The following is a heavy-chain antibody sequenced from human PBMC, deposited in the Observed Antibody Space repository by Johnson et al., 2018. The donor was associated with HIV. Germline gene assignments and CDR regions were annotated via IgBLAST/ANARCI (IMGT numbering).Heavy chain of an antibody. CDR1: GFTFDDYG. D-gene: IGHD3-22*01. CDR3: ARQHYYDSSGQGGEPKNAFDI. CDR2: IDWNGGRQ. Sequence: VQLVESGGGVVRPGGSLRLSCAASGFTFDDYGMSWVRQAPGKGLEWVSGIDWNGGRQGYVDSVKGRFTISRDNAKNSLYMEMNNLRAEDTALYYCARQHYYDSSGQGGEPKNAFDIWGQGTMVTVSS. J-gene: IGHJ3*02. V-gene: IGHV3-20*04.